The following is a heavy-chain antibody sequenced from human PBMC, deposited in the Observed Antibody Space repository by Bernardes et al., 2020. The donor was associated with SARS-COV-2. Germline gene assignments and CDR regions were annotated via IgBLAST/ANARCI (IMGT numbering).Heavy chain of an antibody. V-gene: IGHV4-31*03. D-gene: IGHD5-12*01. Sequence: SETLSLTCTVSGGSISSGGYYWSWIRQHPGKGLEWIGYIYYSGSTYYNPSLKSRVTISVDTSKNQFSLKLSSVTAADTAVYYCAREITLRGYSGYVTKYGMDVWGQGTTVTVSS. CDR1: GGSISSGGYY. CDR3: AREITLRGYSGYVTKYGMDV. CDR2: IYYSGST. J-gene: IGHJ6*02.